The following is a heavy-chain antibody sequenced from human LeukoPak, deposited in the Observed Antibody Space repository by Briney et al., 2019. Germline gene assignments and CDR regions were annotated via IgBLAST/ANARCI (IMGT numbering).Heavy chain of an antibody. Sequence: GGSLRLSCAASGFTFSSYWMSWVRQAPGKGLEWVANIKQDGSEKYYVDSVKGRLTISRDNAKNSLYLQMNSLRAEDTAVYYCASKTDYYGSGSYGYWGQGTLVTVSS. CDR2: IKQDGSEK. V-gene: IGHV3-7*01. J-gene: IGHJ4*02. D-gene: IGHD3-10*01. CDR3: ASKTDYYGSGSYGY. CDR1: GFTFSSYW.